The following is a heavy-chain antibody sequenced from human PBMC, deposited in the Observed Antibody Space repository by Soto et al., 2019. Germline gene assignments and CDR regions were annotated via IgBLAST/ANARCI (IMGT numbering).Heavy chain of an antibody. D-gene: IGHD4-17*01. J-gene: IGHJ6*02. V-gene: IGHV5-10-1*01. CDR2: IDPSDSYT. CDR1: GYSFTSYW. Sequence: PGESLKISCKGSGYSFTSYWISWVRQMPGKGLEWMGRIDPSDSYTNYSPSFQGHVTISADKSISTAYLQWSSPKASDTAMYYCASPLRLGFYGGDYYGMDVWGQGTTVTVSS. CDR3: ASPLRLGFYGGDYYGMDV.